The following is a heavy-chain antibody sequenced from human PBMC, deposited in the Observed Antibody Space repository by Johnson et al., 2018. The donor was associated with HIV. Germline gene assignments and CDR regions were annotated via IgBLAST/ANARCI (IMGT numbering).Heavy chain of an antibody. V-gene: IGHV3-30*03. J-gene: IGHJ3*02. CDR2: ISYDGSNK. Sequence: QMQLVESGGGVVQPGRSLRLSCAASGFSFSSYGIHWVRQAPGKGLEWVAVISYDGSNKYYADSVKGRFTISRDNSKNTLYLQMNSLRAEDTAVYYCARGSVAGTYLHDAFDIWGQGTMVTVSS. CDR3: ARGSVAGTYLHDAFDI. D-gene: IGHD1/OR15-1a*01. CDR1: GFSFSSYG.